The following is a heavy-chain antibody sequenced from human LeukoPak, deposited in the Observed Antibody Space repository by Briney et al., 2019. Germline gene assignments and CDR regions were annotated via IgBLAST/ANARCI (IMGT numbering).Heavy chain of an antibody. V-gene: IGHV3-33*01. CDR3: ARDAQRGFDYSNSLEY. Sequence: PGGSLRLSCAASGFTFSDHGMHWVRQAPGKGLEWVAVIWYDASNKYYADSVKGRFTISRDNSKNTLYLQMNSLRAEDTAVYYCARDAQRGFDYSNSLEYWGHGTLVTVSS. D-gene: IGHD4-11*01. J-gene: IGHJ4*01. CDR1: GFTFSDHG. CDR2: IWYDASNK.